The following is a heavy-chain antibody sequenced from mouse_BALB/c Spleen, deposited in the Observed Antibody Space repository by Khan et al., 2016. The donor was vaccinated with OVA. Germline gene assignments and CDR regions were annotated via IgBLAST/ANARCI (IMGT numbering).Heavy chain of an antibody. D-gene: IGHD1-1*01. CDR2: IYPGNVNT. V-gene: IGHV1S56*01. Sequence: QVRLQQSGPELVKPGASVRISCKTSGYTFSTHYKHWVRQRPGQGLEWIGWIYPGNVNTMYNEKFKGKATLTADKSSRTVYMQLSSLTSEDSAVYVCGRASYSSRVYTMDYWGQGTSVTVSS. CDR3: GRASYSSRVYTMDY. CDR1: GYTFSTHY. J-gene: IGHJ4*01.